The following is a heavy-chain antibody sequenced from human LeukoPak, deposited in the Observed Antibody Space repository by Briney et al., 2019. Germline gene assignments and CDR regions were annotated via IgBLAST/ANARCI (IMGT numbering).Heavy chain of an antibody. V-gene: IGHV1-18*01. CDR3: ARASRLLRYFDWLLPNDY. CDR1: GYTFTSYG. CDR2: ISAYNGNT. D-gene: IGHD3-9*01. Sequence: GASVKVSCKASGYTFTSYGISWVRHAPGQGLELMGWISAYNGNTNYAQKLQGRVTMTTDTSTSTAYMELRSLRSDDTAVYYCARASRLLRYFDWLLPNDYWGQGTLVTVSS. J-gene: IGHJ4*02.